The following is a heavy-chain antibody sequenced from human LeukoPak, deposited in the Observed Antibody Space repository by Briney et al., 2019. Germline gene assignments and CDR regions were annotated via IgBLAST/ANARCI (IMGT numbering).Heavy chain of an antibody. CDR1: GFTFDDYG. CDR3: AKSWGQHYYHYMDV. V-gene: IGHV3-20*04. Sequence: GGSLRLSCAASGFTFDDYGMSWVRQAPGKGLEWVSGINWNGGSTGYADSVKGRFTISRDNAKNSLYLQMNSLRAEDTALYYCAKSWGQHYYHYMDVWGKGTTVTVSS. J-gene: IGHJ6*03. D-gene: IGHD7-27*01. CDR2: INWNGGST.